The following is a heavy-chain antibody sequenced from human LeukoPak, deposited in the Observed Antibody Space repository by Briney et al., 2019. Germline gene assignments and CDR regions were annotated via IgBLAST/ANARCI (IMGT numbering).Heavy chain of an antibody. J-gene: IGHJ4*02. V-gene: IGHV3-21*04. D-gene: IGHD5-24*01. CDR1: GFTFSSDA. Sequence: PGGSLRLSCAASGFTFSSDAMNWVRQAPGKGLEWVSSISSSSSYIYYAGSVKGRFTISRDNSKNTLYLQMNSLRAEDTAVYYCAKLMGDCFDYWGQGTLVTVSS. CDR3: AKLMGDCFDY. CDR2: ISSSSSYI.